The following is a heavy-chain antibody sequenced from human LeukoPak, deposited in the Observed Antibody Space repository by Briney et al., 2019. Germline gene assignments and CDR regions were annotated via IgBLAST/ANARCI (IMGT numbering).Heavy chain of an antibody. CDR3: AKKGGGQLVNTRRWFDP. J-gene: IGHJ5*02. D-gene: IGHD6-13*01. CDR1: GGSFSGYY. V-gene: IGHV4-34*01. Sequence: PSETLSLTCAVYGGSFSGYYWSWIRQPPGKGLEWIGEINHSGSTNYNPSLKSRVSMSVDTSKNQFSLRLASVTAADTAVYYCAKKGGGQLVNTRRWFDPWGQGTLVTVSS. CDR2: INHSGST.